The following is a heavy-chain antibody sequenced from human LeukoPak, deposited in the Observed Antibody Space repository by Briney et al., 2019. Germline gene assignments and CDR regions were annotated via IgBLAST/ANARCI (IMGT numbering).Heavy chain of an antibody. D-gene: IGHD2-15*01. CDR3: ARGGYCSGGSCSDAFDI. CDR2: MNPNSGNT. J-gene: IGHJ3*02. V-gene: IGHV1-8*01. CDR1: GYTSTSYD. Sequence: ASVKVSCKASGYTSTSYDINWVRQATGQGLEWMGWMNPNSGNTGYAQKFQGRVTMTRNTSISTAYMELSSLRSEDTAVYYCARGGYCSGGSCSDAFDIWGQGTMVTVSS.